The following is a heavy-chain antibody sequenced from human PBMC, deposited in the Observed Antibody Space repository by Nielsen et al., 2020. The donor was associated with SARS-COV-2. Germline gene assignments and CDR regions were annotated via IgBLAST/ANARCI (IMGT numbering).Heavy chain of an antibody. Sequence: ASVKVSCKASGYTFTSYDINWVRQATGQGLEWMGWMNPNSGNTGYGQKFQGRVTMTRNTSISTAYMELSSLRSEDTAVYYCAVGSSGSYRSYYYYYMDVWGKGTTVTVSS. CDR3: AVGSSGSYRSYYYYYMDV. V-gene: IGHV1-8*01. D-gene: IGHD3-10*01. CDR1: GYTFTSYD. CDR2: MNPNSGNT. J-gene: IGHJ6*03.